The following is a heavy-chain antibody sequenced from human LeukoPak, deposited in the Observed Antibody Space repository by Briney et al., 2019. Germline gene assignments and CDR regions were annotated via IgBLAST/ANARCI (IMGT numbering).Heavy chain of an antibody. D-gene: IGHD4-23*01. J-gene: IGHJ5*02. CDR2: MNPNSGNT. CDR1: GYTFTSYD. CDR3: ARDNSVEDTAWWFDP. Sequence: ASVKVSCKASGYTFTSYDINWVRQATGQGLEWMGWMNPNSGNTGYAQKFQGRVTITRNTSISTAYMELSSLRSEDTAVYYCARDNSVEDTAWWFDPWGQETLVTVSS. V-gene: IGHV1-8*03.